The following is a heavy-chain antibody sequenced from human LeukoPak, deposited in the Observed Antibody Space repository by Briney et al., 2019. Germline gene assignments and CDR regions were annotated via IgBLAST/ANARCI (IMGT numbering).Heavy chain of an antibody. J-gene: IGHJ4*02. CDR2: MNPSGNT. Sequence: GASVKVSCKASGGTLSSYGISWVRQATGQGLEWMGWMNPSGNTGYAQKFQGRVTITRDTSISTAYMELSSLTSEDTAVYYCARVTYSSPDYWGQGTLVTVSS. CDR1: GGTLSSYG. CDR3: ARVTYSSPDY. V-gene: IGHV1-8*03. D-gene: IGHD6-13*01.